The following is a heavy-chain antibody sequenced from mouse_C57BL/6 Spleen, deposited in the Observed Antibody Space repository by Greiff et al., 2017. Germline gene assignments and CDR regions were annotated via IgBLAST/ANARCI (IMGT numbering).Heavy chain of an antibody. CDR1: GYTFTDYY. CDR2: IFPGSGST. CDR3: ARRGELFDY. V-gene: IGHV1-75*01. Sequence: QVQLKQSGPELVKPGASGYTFTDYYINWVKQRPGQGLEWIGWIFPGSGSTYYNEKFKGKATLTVDKSSSTAYMLLSSLTSEDSAVYFCARRGELFDYWGQGTTLTVSS. D-gene: IGHD4-1*01. J-gene: IGHJ2*01.